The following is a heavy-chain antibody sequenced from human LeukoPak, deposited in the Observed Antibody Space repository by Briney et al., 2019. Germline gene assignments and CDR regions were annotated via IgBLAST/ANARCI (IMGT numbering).Heavy chain of an antibody. CDR3: ARGVWAAGYYFDY. CDR1: GFTSSSYA. Sequence: GRSLRLSCAASGFTSSSYAMHWVRQAPGKGLEWVAVISYDGSNKYYADSVKGRFTISRDNSKNTLYLQMNSLRAEDTAVYYCARGVWAAGYYFDYWGQGTLVTVSS. V-gene: IGHV3-30-3*01. D-gene: IGHD6-13*01. J-gene: IGHJ4*02. CDR2: ISYDGSNK.